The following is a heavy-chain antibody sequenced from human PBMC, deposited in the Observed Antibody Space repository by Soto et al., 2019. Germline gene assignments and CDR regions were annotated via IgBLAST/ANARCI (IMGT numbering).Heavy chain of an antibody. CDR2: INSDGSST. J-gene: IGHJ4*02. CDR1: GFTFSSHW. Sequence: PGGSPRLSCAASGFTFSSHWMHWVRQAPGKGLVWVSRINSDGSSTTYADSVKGRFTFSRDNAKNTLYLQMNSLRAEDTAIYYCARDEGCGYGVDYWGQGTLVTVSS. V-gene: IGHV3-74*01. D-gene: IGHD5-18*01. CDR3: ARDEGCGYGVDY.